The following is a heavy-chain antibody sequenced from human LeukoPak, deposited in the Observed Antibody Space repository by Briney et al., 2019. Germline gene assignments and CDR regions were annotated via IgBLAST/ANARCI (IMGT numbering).Heavy chain of an antibody. CDR3: ARVFGGPNWFAP. D-gene: IGHD3-10*01. V-gene: IGHV3-7*04. J-gene: IGHJ5*02. CDR2: IKQDGTEK. CDR1: GFTLSSYW. Sequence: PGGSLRLSCAASGFTLSSYWMAWVRQAPGKGLEWVANIKQDGTEKYYVDSVKGRFTISRDNAENSLYLQMNSLRAEDTALYYWARVFGGPNWFAPGGREPLVTFPS.